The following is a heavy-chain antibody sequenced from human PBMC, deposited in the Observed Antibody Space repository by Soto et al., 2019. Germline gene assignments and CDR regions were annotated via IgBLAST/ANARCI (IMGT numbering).Heavy chain of an antibody. CDR1: GFTLSSYW. CDR3: VTDGSTGWHFDS. J-gene: IGHJ4*02. D-gene: IGHD6-19*01. V-gene: IGHV3-7*01. Sequence: GGSLRLSCEASGFTLSSYWMSWIRQAPGKGLEWVANTRQDGGQSYLVDSVQGRFTISRDNAKNSVYLQMNSLRAEDTAVYYCVTDGSTGWHFDSWGQGTLVTVSS. CDR2: TRQDGGQS.